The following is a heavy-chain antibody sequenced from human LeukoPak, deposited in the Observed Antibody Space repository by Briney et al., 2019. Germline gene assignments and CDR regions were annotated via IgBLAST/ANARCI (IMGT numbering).Heavy chain of an antibody. CDR2: IIPILGIA. V-gene: IGHV1-69*04. J-gene: IGHJ3*01. CDR3: ARVVWVPGTTFPAAYDL. Sequence: ASVKVSCKASGGTFSSYAISWARQAPGQGLEWMGRIIPILGIANYAQKFQGRVTITADKSTSTAYMELSSLRSEDTAVYYCARVVWVPGTTFPAAYDLWGQGTMVTVSS. CDR1: GGTFSSYA. D-gene: IGHD1-7*01.